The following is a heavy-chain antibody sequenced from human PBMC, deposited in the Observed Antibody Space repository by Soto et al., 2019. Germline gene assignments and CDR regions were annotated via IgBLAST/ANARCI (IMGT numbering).Heavy chain of an antibody. CDR1: GYTFTGYY. D-gene: IGHD1-7*01. V-gene: IGHV1-2*02. CDR3: AGHGAWNYDYYYYGMDV. J-gene: IGHJ6*02. CDR2: INPNSGGT. Sequence: ASVKVSCKASGYTFTGYYMHWVRQAPGQGLEWMGWINPNSGGTNYAQKFQVRSTMTRDTSITTTYMELSRLRSDDTAFYYCAGHGAWNYDYYYYGMDVWGQGTTVTVSS.